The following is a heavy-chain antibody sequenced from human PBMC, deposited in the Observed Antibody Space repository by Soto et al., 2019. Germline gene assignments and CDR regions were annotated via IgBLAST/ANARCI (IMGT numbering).Heavy chain of an antibody. CDR2: IKQDGSEK. D-gene: IGHD4-17*01. Sequence: LRLSCAASGFTFSSYWMSWVRQAPGKGLEWVANIKQDGSEKYYVDSVKGRFTISRDNAKNSLYLQMNSLRAEDTAVYYCARERETTVTKGGLYYYYYGMDVWGQGTTVTVSS. V-gene: IGHV3-7*01. CDR1: GFTFSSYW. J-gene: IGHJ6*02. CDR3: ARERETTVTKGGLYYYYYGMDV.